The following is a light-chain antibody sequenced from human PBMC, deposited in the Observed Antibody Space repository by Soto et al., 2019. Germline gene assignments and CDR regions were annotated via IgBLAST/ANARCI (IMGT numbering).Light chain of an antibody. V-gene: IGKV3-20*01. J-gene: IGKJ1*01. CDR2: DAS. CDR1: QRSVNTY. CDR3: QSYGSSRT. Sequence: EVVLTQSPAALSLSPGDRATLSCATQRSVNTYVAWYQQKAGQAPRLLIYDASTRATGIPDRFSGSGSGTDFTLSISRLEPEDFAVYYCQSYGSSRTFGHGTKVDIK.